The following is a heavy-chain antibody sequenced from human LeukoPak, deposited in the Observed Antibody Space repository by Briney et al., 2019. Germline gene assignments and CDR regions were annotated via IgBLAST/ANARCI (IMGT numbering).Heavy chain of an antibody. CDR2: IYPPDSDT. D-gene: IGHD1-1*01. CDR3: ARHSTTGHDY. J-gene: IGHJ4*02. V-gene: IGHV5-51*01. Sequence: GESLKISCKVSGYSVTSYWIAWVRQMPGKGLEWMGIIYPPDSDTRYSPSFQGQVTISADKSISTAYLQWSSLKASDTAMYYCARHSTTGHDYWGLGTLVTVSS. CDR1: GYSVTSYW.